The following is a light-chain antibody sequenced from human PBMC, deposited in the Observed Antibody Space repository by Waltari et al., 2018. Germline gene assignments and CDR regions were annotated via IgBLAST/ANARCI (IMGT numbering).Light chain of an antibody. CDR2: DAS. J-gene: IGKJ1*01. CDR3: QQYNSYSPERT. CDR1: QSISSW. Sequence: DIQMTQSPSTLSASVGDRVTIICRASQSISSWLAGYQQKPGKAPKLLIYDASSLESGVPSRFSGSGSGTEFTLTISSLQPDDFATYYCQQYNSYSPERTFGQGTKVEIK. V-gene: IGKV1-5*02.